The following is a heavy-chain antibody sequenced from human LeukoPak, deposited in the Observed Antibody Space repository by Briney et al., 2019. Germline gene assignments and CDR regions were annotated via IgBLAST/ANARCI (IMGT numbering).Heavy chain of an antibody. CDR2: ISTYSGNT. CDR1: GYTFTSYD. V-gene: IGHV1-18*01. CDR3: ARSIEGSGSYYRFDP. D-gene: IGHD3-10*01. Sequence: GASVKVSCKASGYTFTSYDINWVRQATGQGLEWMGWISTYSGNTNYAQKLQGRVTMTTDTSTRTAYMELRSLRSDDTAVYYCARSIEGSGSYYRFDPWGQGTQVTVSS. J-gene: IGHJ5*02.